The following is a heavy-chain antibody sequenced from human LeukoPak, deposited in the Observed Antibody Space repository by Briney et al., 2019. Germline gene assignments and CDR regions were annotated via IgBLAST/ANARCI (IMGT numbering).Heavy chain of an antibody. CDR1: GYTFTSYA. CDR2: INAGNGNT. CDR3: ARSSGDYGYYYYYGMDV. Sequence: ASVKVSCKASGYTFTSYAMHWVRQAPGQRLEWMGWINAGNGNTKYSQKFQGRVTITRDTSASTAYMELSSLRSEDTAVYYCARSSGDYGYYYYYGMDVWGQGTTVTVSS. D-gene: IGHD4-17*01. V-gene: IGHV1-3*01. J-gene: IGHJ6*02.